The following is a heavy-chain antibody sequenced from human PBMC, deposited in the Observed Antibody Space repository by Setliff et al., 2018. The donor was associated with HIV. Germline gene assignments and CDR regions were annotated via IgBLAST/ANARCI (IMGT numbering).Heavy chain of an antibody. V-gene: IGHV5-51*01. J-gene: IGHJ4*02. CDR3: ARSGTGYSSSWDVPDFDY. D-gene: IGHD6-13*01. CDR1: GYSFTNYW. CDR2: IYPGDSDT. Sequence: GESLKISCKGSGYSFTNYWIGWVRQVPGKGLEWMGIIYPGDSDTRYSPSFHGQVTISADKSISTAYLQWSSLKASDAAMYYCARSGTGYSSSWDVPDFDYWGQGTLVTVSS.